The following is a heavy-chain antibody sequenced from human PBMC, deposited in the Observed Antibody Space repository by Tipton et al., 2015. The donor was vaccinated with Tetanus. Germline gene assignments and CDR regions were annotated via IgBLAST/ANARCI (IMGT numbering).Heavy chain of an antibody. V-gene: IGHV3-30*03. CDR3: ARGPYHYGDYYFDY. J-gene: IGHJ4*02. D-gene: IGHD4-17*01. Sequence: SLRLSCVASGFRFSYHGMHWVRQAPGKGLEWVAVIAFDGKNERYADSVKGRFIISRDNSKNTLYVQMDSLRAEDTAVYYCARGPYHYGDYYFDYWGRGTLVTVSS. CDR1: GFRFSYHG. CDR2: IAFDGKNE.